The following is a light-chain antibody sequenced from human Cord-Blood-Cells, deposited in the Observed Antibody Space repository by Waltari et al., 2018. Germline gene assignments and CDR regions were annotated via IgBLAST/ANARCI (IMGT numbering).Light chain of an antibody. CDR1: SSDVGGYNY. Sequence: QSALTQPRSVSGSPGQSITISCTGTSSDVGGYNYVSWYQQHPGKAPKLMIYDVSKRPSGVPYRFSGSKSGNTASLTSSGLQAEDEADYYCCSYAGSYVFGTGTKVTVL. CDR3: CSYAGSYV. J-gene: IGLJ1*01. CDR2: DVS. V-gene: IGLV2-11*01.